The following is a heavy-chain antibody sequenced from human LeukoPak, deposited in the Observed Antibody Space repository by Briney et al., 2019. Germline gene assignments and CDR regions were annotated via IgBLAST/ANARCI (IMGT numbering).Heavy chain of an antibody. D-gene: IGHD3-10*01. CDR3: AKGVRITMVRGAFDI. J-gene: IGHJ3*02. Sequence: PGGSLRLSCAASGFTFDDYAMHWVRQAPGKGLEWVSGISWNSGSIGYADSVKGRFTISRDNAKNSLYLQMNSLRAEDTALYYRAKGVRITMVRGAFDIWGQGTMVTVSS. CDR1: GFTFDDYA. V-gene: IGHV3-9*01. CDR2: ISWNSGSI.